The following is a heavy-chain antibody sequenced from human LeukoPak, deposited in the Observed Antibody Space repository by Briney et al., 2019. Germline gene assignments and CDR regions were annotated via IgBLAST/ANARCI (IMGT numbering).Heavy chain of an antibody. CDR3: ASESIAVAGPFEY. Sequence: GASVKVSCKASGYTFTGYYMHWVRQAPGQGLEWMGWINPNSGGTNYAKKFQGRVTMTRDTSISTAYMELSRLRSDDTAVYYCASESIAVAGPFEYWGQGTLVTVSS. V-gene: IGHV1-2*02. CDR2: INPNSGGT. CDR1: GYTFTGYY. J-gene: IGHJ4*02. D-gene: IGHD6-19*01.